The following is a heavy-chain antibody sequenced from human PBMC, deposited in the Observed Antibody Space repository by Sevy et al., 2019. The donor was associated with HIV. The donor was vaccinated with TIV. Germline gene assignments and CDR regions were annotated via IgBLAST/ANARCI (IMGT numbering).Heavy chain of an antibody. CDR1: GFTFSSYG. J-gene: IGHJ3*02. V-gene: IGHV3-33*01. CDR3: ARGDGYNPDDAFDI. D-gene: IGHD5-12*01. Sequence: GGSLRLSCAASGFTFSSYGMHWVRQAPGKGLEWVAVIWYDGSNKYYADSVKGRFTISRNNSKNTLYLQMNSLRAEDTAVYYCARGDGYNPDDAFDIWGQGTMVTVSS. CDR2: IWYDGSNK.